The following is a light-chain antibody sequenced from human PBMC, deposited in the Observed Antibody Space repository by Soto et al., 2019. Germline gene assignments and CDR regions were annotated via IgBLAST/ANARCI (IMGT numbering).Light chain of an antibody. CDR1: GSDIGSNP. Sequence: QSVLSQPPSASGTPGQRVTISCSGSGSDIGSNPVHWHQQLPGAAPKLLIFRDGQRPSGVPARFFGSKSDTSASLAITGLRSEDEAHYYCAVWDNSMTAGVFGGGTKLTVL. V-gene: IGLV1-47*01. J-gene: IGLJ3*02. CDR2: RDG. CDR3: AVWDNSMTAGV.